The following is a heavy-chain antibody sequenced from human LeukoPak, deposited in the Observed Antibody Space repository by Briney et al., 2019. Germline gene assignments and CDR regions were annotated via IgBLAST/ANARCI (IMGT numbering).Heavy chain of an antibody. CDR3: AKTAAGAGYYFDY. CDR2: IYSGGST. CDR1: GFTVSSNY. J-gene: IGHJ4*02. V-gene: IGHV3-66*01. Sequence: PGGSLRLSCAASGFTVSSNYMSWVRQAPGKGLEWVSVIYSGGSTYYADSVKGRFTISRDNSKNTLYLQMNSLRAEDTAVYYCAKTAAGAGYYFDYWGQGTLVTVSS. D-gene: IGHD6-13*01.